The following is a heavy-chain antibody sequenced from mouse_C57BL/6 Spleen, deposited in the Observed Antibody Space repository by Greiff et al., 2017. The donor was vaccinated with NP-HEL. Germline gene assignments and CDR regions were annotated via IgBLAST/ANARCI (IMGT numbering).Heavy chain of an antibody. CDR3: ARQLDYYGSSYGYWYFDV. Sequence: VQLQQPGAELVMPGASVKLSCKASGYTFTSYWMHWVKQRPGQGLEWIGEIDPSDSYTNYNQKFKGKSTLTVDKSSSTAYMQLSSLTSEDSAVYYCARQLDYYGSSYGYWYFDVWGTGTTVTVSS. CDR2: IDPSDSYT. J-gene: IGHJ1*03. CDR1: GYTFTSYW. V-gene: IGHV1-69*01. D-gene: IGHD1-1*01.